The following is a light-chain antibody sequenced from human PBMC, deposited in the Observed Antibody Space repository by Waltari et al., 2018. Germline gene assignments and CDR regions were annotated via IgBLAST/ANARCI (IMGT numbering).Light chain of an antibody. J-gene: IGKJ1*01. Sequence: ETVMTQSPATLSVSPGERATLSCRASQSVSSKLAWYQQKPGQATRLLIYGASTRATDIPARFSGGGSGTEFTLIISSLQSEDFAVYFCQQYSYWPRTFGRGTKVEIK. CDR2: GAS. V-gene: IGKV3-15*01. CDR1: QSVSSK. CDR3: QQYSYWPRT.